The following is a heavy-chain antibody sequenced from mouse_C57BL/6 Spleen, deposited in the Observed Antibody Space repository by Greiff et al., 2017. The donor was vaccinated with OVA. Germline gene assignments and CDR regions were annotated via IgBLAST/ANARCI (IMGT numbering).Heavy chain of an antibody. D-gene: IGHD6-1*01. CDR3: ARAGEIDSPFAY. J-gene: IGHJ3*01. Sequence: EVQLQQSGPELVKPGASVKIPCKASGYTFTDYNMDWVKQSHGKSLEWIGDINPNNGGPIYNQKFKGKATLTVDKSSSTAYMELRSLTSEDTAVYYCARAGEIDSPFAYWGQGTLVTVSA. CDR1: GYTFTDYN. CDR2: INPNNGGP. V-gene: IGHV1-18*01.